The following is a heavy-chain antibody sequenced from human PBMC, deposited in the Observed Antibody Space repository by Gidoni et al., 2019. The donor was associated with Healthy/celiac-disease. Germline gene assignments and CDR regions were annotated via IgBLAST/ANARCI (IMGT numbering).Heavy chain of an antibody. CDR2: IIPIFGTA. CDR3: ARDGSMVRGVSWFDP. D-gene: IGHD3-10*01. CDR1: GGTFSSYA. J-gene: IGHJ5*02. V-gene: IGHV1-69*01. Sequence: QVQLVQSGAEVKKPGSSVKVSCKASGGTFSSYAISWVRQAPGQGLEWMGGIIPIFGTANYAQKCQGRVTITADESTSTAYMELSSLRSKDTAVYYCARDGSMVRGVSWFDPWGQGTLVTVSS.